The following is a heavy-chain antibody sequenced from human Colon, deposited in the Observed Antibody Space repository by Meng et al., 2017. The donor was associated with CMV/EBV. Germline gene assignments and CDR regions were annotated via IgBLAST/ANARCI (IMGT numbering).Heavy chain of an antibody. CDR3: AKDVGANFFYGLDV. CDR1: GFMFNRFW. J-gene: IGHJ6*02. Sequence: GESLKISCAGSGFMFNRFWMNWVRQAPGKGLEWVASIKEDGSEKYYVESVKGRFTVSRDNAKTALYLQMNSLRSEDTALYYCAKDVGANFFYGLDVWGQGTTVTVSS. CDR2: IKEDGSEK. V-gene: IGHV3-7*03. D-gene: IGHD1-26*01.